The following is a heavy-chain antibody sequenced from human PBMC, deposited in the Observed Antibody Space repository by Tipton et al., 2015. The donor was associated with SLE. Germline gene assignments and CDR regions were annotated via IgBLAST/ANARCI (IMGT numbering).Heavy chain of an antibody. V-gene: IGHV4-59*08. D-gene: IGHD3-3*01. CDR1: GGSIGTYY. CDR2: IYYSGST. CDR3: ARSNGVQDGENWFDP. J-gene: IGHJ5*02. Sequence: TLSLTCTVSGGSIGTYYWSWIRQPPGKGLEWIGNIYYSGSTNYNPSLTSRVTMSVDTSKNQFSLKLSSVTAADTAVYYCARSNGVQDGENWFDPWGQGTLVTVSS.